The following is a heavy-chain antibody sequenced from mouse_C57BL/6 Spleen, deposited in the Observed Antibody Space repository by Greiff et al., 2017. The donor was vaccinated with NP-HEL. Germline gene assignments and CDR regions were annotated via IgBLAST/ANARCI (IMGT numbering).Heavy chain of an antibody. CDR1: GFTFSNYW. V-gene: IGHV6-3*01. D-gene: IGHD2-5*01. Sequence: EVMLVESGGGLVQPGGSMKLSCVASGFTFSNYWMNWVRQSPEKGLEWVAQIRLKSDNYATHYAESVKGRFTISSDDSKSSVYLQMNSLRAEDTGIYYCTSNYAAWFAYWGQGTLVTVSA. CDR2: IRLKSDNYAT. CDR3: TSNYAAWFAY. J-gene: IGHJ3*01.